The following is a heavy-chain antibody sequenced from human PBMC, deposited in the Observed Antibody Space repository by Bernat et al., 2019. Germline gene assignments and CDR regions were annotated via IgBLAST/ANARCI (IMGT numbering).Heavy chain of an antibody. V-gene: IGHV1-2*02. CDR1: GYTFSGYY. D-gene: IGHD4-23*01. J-gene: IGHJ4*02. CDR3: VRGGTTLVTPRSFFFDF. Sequence: QVQLVQSGAEVKKPGASVKVSCKASGYTFSGYYIHWLRQAPVQGLEWMGWINPNSGGTNYPHEFQGRVTMTRDTSISTVYMELSRLRSDDTAVYYCVRGGTTLVTPRSFFFDFWGQGTLLTVSS. CDR2: INPNSGGT.